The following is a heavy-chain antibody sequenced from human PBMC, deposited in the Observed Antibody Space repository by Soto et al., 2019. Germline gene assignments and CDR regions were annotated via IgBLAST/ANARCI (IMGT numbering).Heavy chain of an antibody. V-gene: IGHV4-4*02. CDR3: XXXXXSGTRFDY. CDR2: VYHSGST. J-gene: IGHJ4*02. Sequence: QVQLQESGPGLVKPSGTLSLTCAGSGGSISTSNWWSWVRQPPGKGLSWIGEVYHSGSTNYNPSFXXXXXXXXXXXXXXXXXXXXXXXXXXXXXYYXXXXXXSGTRFDYWGQGSLVTVSS. D-gene: IGHD3-10*01. CDR1: GGSISTSNW.